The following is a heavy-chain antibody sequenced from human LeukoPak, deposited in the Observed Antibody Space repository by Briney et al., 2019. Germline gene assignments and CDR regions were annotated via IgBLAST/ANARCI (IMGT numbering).Heavy chain of an antibody. CDR1: GGSISSYY. CDR2: MYYTGST. Sequence: SETLSLTCTVSGGSISSYYWSWIRQPPGKGLEWIGHMYYTGSTKYNPTLKSRVTISVDRSKNQFSVKVSSVTTADTAAYYCAKKAKVFGYYTDYYYYAMDVWGQGTRSPSP. J-gene: IGHJ6*02. V-gene: IGHV4-59*01. D-gene: IGHD2-2*03. CDR3: AKKAKVFGYYTDYYYYAMDV.